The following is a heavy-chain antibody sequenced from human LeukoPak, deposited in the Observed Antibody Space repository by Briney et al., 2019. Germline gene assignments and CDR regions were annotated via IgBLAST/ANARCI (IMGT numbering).Heavy chain of an antibody. CDR3: AREKGGDWAFDI. Sequence: ASVKVSCKASGYTFTGYYMHWVRQAPGQGLEWMGWINPNSGGTNYAQEFQGRVTMTRDTSISTAYMELSSLRSEDTAVYYCAREKGGDWAFDIWGQGTMVTVSS. V-gene: IGHV1-2*02. CDR2: INPNSGGT. CDR1: GYTFTGYY. J-gene: IGHJ3*02. D-gene: IGHD2-21*02.